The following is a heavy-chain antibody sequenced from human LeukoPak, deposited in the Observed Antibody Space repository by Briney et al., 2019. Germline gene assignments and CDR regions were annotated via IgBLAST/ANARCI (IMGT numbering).Heavy chain of an antibody. D-gene: IGHD2-2*01. J-gene: IGHJ6*03. CDR3: ARGREDFILVPGTKRESYYMDV. V-gene: IGHV4-4*02. Sequence: PSETLSLTCAVSGGSISSSNWWSWIRQPPGKGLEWIGEIYHSGSTYYNPSLKSRVTISVDTSKNQFSLKLSSVTAADTAVYYCARGREDFILVPGTKRESYYMDVWGKGTTVTVSS. CDR1: GGSISSSNW. CDR2: IYHSGST.